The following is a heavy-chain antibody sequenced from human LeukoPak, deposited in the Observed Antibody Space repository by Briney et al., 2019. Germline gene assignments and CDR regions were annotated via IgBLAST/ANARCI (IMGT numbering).Heavy chain of an antibody. CDR2: INPNSGGA. CDR3: ARDGWHSPNY. CDR1: GYTCTDDY. D-gene: IGHD6-19*01. J-gene: IGHJ4*02. Sequence: ASVKVSGKTSGYTCTDDYLHWVRQAPGQALQWMGWINPNSGGANFAQKFQGRVTLTRDTSISTAYMELSSLRSDDTAVYYCARDGWHSPNYWGQGTQVTVSS. V-gene: IGHV1-2*02.